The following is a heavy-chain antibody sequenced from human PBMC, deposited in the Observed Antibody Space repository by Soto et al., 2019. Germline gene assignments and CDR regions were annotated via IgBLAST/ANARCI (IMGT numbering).Heavy chain of an antibody. CDR1: GFSLTTPGLG. J-gene: IGHJ4*02. D-gene: IGHD1-1*01. V-gene: IGHV2-5*01. Sequence: QITLKHSGPTLVKPTQTLTLTCTVSGFSLTTPGLGVGWIRQPPGKALEWLTLVYSHHDKRYSSSLRDRLTIARDTSNNQVVLSMTNMDPEDSATYYCVRLMSTDTTGYFDYWGQGILVTVSS. CDR2: VYSHHDK. CDR3: VRLMSTDTTGYFDY.